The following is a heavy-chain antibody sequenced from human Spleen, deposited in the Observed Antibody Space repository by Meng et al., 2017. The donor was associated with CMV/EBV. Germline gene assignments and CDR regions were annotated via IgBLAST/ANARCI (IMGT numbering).Heavy chain of an antibody. V-gene: IGHV1-58*01. CDR1: GFAFISSA. Sequence: SVKVSCKTSGFAFISSAVQWVRQARGQRLEWIGWIVVGSDNTNYAQKFQERVTITRDMSTSTVYMELSSLRSEDTAVYYCARGKYYDFWSGHRTDPYWFDPWGQGTLVTVSS. D-gene: IGHD3-3*01. CDR3: ARGKYYDFWSGHRTDPYWFDP. CDR2: IVVGSDNT. J-gene: IGHJ5*02.